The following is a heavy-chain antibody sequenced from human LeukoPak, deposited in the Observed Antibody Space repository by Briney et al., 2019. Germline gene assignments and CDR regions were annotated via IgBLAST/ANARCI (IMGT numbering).Heavy chain of an antibody. CDR3: ARDFFSRDGFHDRDY. CDR1: GYSISSGYY. CDR2: IYYSGST. Sequence: SETLSLTCTVSGYSISSGYYWGWIRQPPGKGLEWIGSIYYSGSTYYNPSLKSRVTISVDTSKNQFSLKLSSVTAADTAVYYCARDFFSRDGFHDRDYWGQGTLVTVSS. V-gene: IGHV4-38-2*02. J-gene: IGHJ4*02. D-gene: IGHD3-22*01.